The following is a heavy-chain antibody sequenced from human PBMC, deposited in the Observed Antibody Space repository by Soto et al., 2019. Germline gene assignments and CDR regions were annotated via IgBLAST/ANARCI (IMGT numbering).Heavy chain of an antibody. J-gene: IGHJ4*02. CDR3: ARERVVTVPLDY. D-gene: IGHD3-3*01. V-gene: IGHV1-18*04. CDR1: GCTCTIYG. CDR2: ISAYNGNT. Sequence: QVQLVQSGAEVKKPGASVKVSCQASGCTCTIYGISWVRQAPGQGLEWMGWISAYNGNTKYAQKLHRRVTMTTDTSTSTAYMELRSLRSDDTAVYYCARERVVTVPLDYWGQGTLVPVSS.